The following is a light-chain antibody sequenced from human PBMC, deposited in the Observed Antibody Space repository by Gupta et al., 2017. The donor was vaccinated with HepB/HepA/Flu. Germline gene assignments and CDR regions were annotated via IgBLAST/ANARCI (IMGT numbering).Light chain of an antibody. CDR1: TSNIGTNF. CDR3: ASWDDSLNGWV. CDR2: RND. J-gene: IGLJ3*02. Sequence: QSVLTQPPSASGTPGQRVTISCFGTTSNIGTNFVYWYQQFTGTAPKLLILRNDLRPSGGPDRFSGSKSDTSSSLAISGLRSEDEADYYCASWDDSLNGWVFGGGTKLTV. V-gene: IGLV1-47*01.